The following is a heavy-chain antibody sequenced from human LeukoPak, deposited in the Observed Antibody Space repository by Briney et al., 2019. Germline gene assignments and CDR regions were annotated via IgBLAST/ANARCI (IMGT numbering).Heavy chain of an antibody. V-gene: IGHV4-59*08. CDR3: AKSSYGDYGLYFDY. CDR1: GGSISSYY. CDR2: IYYSGST. J-gene: IGHJ4*02. Sequence: PSETLSLTCTVSGGSISSYYWSWIRQPSGKGLEWIGYIYYSGSTNYNPSLKSRVTISVDTSKNQFSLKLSSVTAADTAVYYCAKSSYGDYGLYFDYWGQGTLVTVSS. D-gene: IGHD4-17*01.